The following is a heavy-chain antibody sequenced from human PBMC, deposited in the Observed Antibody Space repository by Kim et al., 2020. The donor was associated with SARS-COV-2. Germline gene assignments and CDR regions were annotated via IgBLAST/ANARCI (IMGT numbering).Heavy chain of an antibody. J-gene: IGHJ4*02. D-gene: IGHD6-13*01. V-gene: IGHV4-39*01. CDR3: GGGSSSLCSSFDY. Sequence: SETLSLTCTVSGASISSSTYYWGWIRQPPGRRLEWIATMYYSGSTYYNPSLKSRVTMSGDPSKNQFSLKLTSVTAADTAVSYCGGGSSSLCSSFDYWGQG. CDR1: GASISSSTYY. CDR2: MYYSGST.